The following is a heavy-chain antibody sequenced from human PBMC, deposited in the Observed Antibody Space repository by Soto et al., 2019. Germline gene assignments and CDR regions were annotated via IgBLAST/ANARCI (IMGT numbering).Heavy chain of an antibody. CDR1: GFTVSSNY. CDR2: IYSGGST. Sequence: PGGSLRLSCAASGFTVSSNYMSWVRQAPGKGLEWVSVIYSGGSTYYADSVKGRFTISRDNSKNTLYLQMNSLRAEDTAVYYCARDGFGSESYYYYYAMDVWGQGPTVTVSS. V-gene: IGHV3-53*01. D-gene: IGHD3-16*01. CDR3: ARDGFGSESYYYYYAMDV. J-gene: IGHJ6*02.